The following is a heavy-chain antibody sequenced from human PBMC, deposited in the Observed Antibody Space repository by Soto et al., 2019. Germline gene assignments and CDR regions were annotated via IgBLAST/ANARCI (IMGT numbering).Heavy chain of an antibody. D-gene: IGHD6-19*01. CDR1: GFAFDYYS. CDR2: ISWDGHST. Sequence: EVQLVESGGFVVQPGGSLRLSCAASGFAFDYYSLHWVRQAPGKGLEWVSLISWDGHSTFYADSVKGRFTISRDNSKNSLYLQMNSLRSEDAAIYYCAKSQIRIAVAANLDYWGQGTLVTVSS. V-gene: IGHV3-43*01. CDR3: AKSQIRIAVAANLDY. J-gene: IGHJ4*02.